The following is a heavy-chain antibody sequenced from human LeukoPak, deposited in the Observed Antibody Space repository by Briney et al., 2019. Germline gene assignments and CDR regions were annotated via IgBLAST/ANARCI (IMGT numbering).Heavy chain of an antibody. CDR2: LFDSVNT. Sequence: SETLSLTCTVSGGSISSHYWSWIRQPPGKGLEWIAYLFDSVNTKDNPSLQSRLTLSADTSKNQFSLRLSSVTAADAAVYYCATIKRGSIFGYFDFWGQGIKVTVSS. J-gene: IGHJ4*02. CDR1: GGSISSHY. CDR3: ATIKRGSIFGYFDF. V-gene: IGHV4-59*11. D-gene: IGHD5-18*01.